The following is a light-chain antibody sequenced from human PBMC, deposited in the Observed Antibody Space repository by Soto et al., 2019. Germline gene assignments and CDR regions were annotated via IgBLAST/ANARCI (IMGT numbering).Light chain of an antibody. CDR1: QNVYSAY. Sequence: DIVLTQSPGTLSLSPGERATLSCRASQNVYSAYLAWYQQKPGQAPRLLISGASSRAADIPDRFSGSGSGTDFTLTISRLEPEDFAVYYCQQYGSSPRTFGQGTKVDIK. CDR2: GAS. J-gene: IGKJ1*01. CDR3: QQYGSSPRT. V-gene: IGKV3-20*01.